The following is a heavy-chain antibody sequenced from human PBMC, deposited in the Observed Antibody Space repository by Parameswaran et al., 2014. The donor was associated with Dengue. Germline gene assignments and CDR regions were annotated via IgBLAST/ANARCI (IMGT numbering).Heavy chain of an antibody. CDR2: IWYDGSNK. CDR3: ARDNMAYSSSWRNSYYYYGMDV. Sequence: MPGVRQAPGKGLEWVAVIWYDGSNKYYADSVKGRFTISRDNSKNTLYLQMNSLRAEDTAVYYCARDNMAYSSSWRNSYYYYGMDVWGQGTTVTVSS. D-gene: IGHD6-13*01. J-gene: IGHJ6*02. V-gene: IGHV3-33*01.